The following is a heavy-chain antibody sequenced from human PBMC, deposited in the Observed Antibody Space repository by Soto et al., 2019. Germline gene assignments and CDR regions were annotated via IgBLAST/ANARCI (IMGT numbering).Heavy chain of an antibody. CDR3: ARGNHRWLQLWYFDL. CDR1: GGTFSSYT. D-gene: IGHD5-12*01. J-gene: IGHJ2*01. V-gene: IGHV1-69*05. CDR2: IIPSFGTA. Sequence: QVQLVQSGAEVKKPGSSVTVSCKASGGTFSSYTISWVRQAPGQGLEWMGGIIPSFGTANYAQKFQGRVTITPDESTSTAYMELSSLRSEDTAVYYCARGNHRWLQLWYFDLWGRGTLVTVSS.